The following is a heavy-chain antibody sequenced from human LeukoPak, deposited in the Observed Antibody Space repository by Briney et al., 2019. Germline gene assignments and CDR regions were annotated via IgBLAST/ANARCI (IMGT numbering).Heavy chain of an antibody. CDR3: ARSPLNAIIRLDH. CDR1: GGSISSYY. Sequence: PSETLSLTCTVSGGSISSYYWSWIRQPPGKGLEWIGYIYYSGSTNYNPSLESRVTISVDTSKNQFSLKLSSVTAADTAVYYCARSPLNAIIRLDHWGQGTLVTVSS. J-gene: IGHJ4*02. D-gene: IGHD3-10*01. CDR2: IYYSGST. V-gene: IGHV4-59*01.